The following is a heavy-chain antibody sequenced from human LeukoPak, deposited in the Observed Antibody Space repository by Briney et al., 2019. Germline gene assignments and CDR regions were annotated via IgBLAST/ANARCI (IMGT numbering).Heavy chain of an antibody. CDR2: ISAYNGNT. CDR1: GYTFTSYG. D-gene: IGHD6-13*01. Sequence: ASVKVSCKASGYTFTSYGISWVRQAPGQGLEWMGWISAYNGNTNYAQKLQGRVTMTTDTPTSTAYMELRSLRSDDTAVYYCARGYSSSWYPTTFDYWGQGTLVTVSS. J-gene: IGHJ4*02. V-gene: IGHV1-18*01. CDR3: ARGYSSSWYPTTFDY.